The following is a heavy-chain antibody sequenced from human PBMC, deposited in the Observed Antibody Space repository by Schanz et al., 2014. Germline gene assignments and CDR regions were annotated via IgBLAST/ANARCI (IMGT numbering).Heavy chain of an antibody. J-gene: IGHJ6*02. CDR1: GFTFSNFA. CDR3: ARGRVNYYGMDV. CDR2: ISYDGSHK. Sequence: QVQLVESGGGVVQPGRSLRLSCAASGFTFSNFAIHWVRQAPGKGLEWVAVISYDGSHKDYADSVKGRFTISRDNSKNTLYLQMNSLRAEATAVYYCARGRVNYYGMDVWGQGTTVTVSS. D-gene: IGHD3-10*01. V-gene: IGHV3-30*04.